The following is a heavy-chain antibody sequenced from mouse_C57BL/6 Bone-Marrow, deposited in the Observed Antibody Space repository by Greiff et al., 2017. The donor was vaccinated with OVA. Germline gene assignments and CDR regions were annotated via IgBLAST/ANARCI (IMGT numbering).Heavy chain of an antibody. CDR2: IYPRSGNT. Sequence: VQLQQSGAELARPGASVKLSCKASGYTFTSYGISWVKQRTGQGLEWIGEIYPRSGNTYYNEKFKGKATLTADKSSSTAYMELRSLTSEDSAVYFCARYRYYYGSRGGYWYFDVWGTGTTVTVSS. CDR1: GYTFTSYG. V-gene: IGHV1-81*01. J-gene: IGHJ1*03. D-gene: IGHD1-1*01. CDR3: ARYRYYYGSRGGYWYFDV.